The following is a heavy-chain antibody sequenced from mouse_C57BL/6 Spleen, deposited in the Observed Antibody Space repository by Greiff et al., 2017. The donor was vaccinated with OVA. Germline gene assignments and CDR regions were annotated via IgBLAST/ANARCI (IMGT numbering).Heavy chain of an antibody. Sequence: EVHLVESGGDLVKPGGSLKLSCAASGFTFSSYGMSWVRQTPDKRLEWVATISSGGSYTYYPDSVKGRFTISRDNAKNTLYLQMSSLKSEDTAMDYCARQDGDSTSDDWGQGTTLTVSS. D-gene: IGHD2-13*01. V-gene: IGHV5-6*01. J-gene: IGHJ2*01. CDR2: ISSGGSYT. CDR3: ARQDGDSTSDD. CDR1: GFTFSSYG.